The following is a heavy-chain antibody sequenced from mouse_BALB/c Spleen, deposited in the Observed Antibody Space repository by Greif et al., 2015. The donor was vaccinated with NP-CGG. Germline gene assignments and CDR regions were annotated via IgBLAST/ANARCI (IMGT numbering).Heavy chain of an antibody. Sequence: VQLVESGAELAKPGASVKMSCKASGYTFTSYWMHWVKQRPGQGLEWIGYINPSTGYTENNQKFKDKATLTADKSSSTAYMQLSSLTSEDSAVYYCARTVGYFDYWGQGTTLTVSS. CDR1: GYTFTSYW. CDR2: INPSTGYT. V-gene: IGHV1-7*01. D-gene: IGHD1-1*01. J-gene: IGHJ2*01. CDR3: ARTVGYFDY.